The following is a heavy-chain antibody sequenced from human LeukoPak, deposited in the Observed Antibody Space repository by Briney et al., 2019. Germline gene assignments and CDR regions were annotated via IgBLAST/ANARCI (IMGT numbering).Heavy chain of an antibody. J-gene: IGHJ4*02. CDR2: MSPSTGNT. CDR3: ARDMVGYDSSGLDY. V-gene: IGHV1-8*01. CDR1: GYTFTSYD. Sequence: ASVKVSCKASGYTFTSYDINWVRQATGQGFEWMGWMSPSTGNTGYAQKFQGRVTMTRYTSVSTAYMELSSLRSEDTAVYYCARDMVGYDSSGLDYWGQGTPVTVSS. D-gene: IGHD3-22*01.